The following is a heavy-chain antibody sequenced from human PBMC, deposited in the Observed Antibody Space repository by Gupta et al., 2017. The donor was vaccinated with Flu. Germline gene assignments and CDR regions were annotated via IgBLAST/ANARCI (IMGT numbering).Heavy chain of an antibody. V-gene: IGHV3-33*01. CDR2: IWFDGSNK. Sequence: QVQMVESGGGVVQPGRSLRLSCSASGVPFSNYARHWVRQAAGKGLEWVAVIWFDGSNKYYADSVKGRFTISRDNSNNTLYLQMNSLRAEDTAVYYWARDLCAGDCYSLTNYWGQGTLVTVSS. J-gene: IGHJ4*02. D-gene: IGHD2-21*02. CDR1: GVPFSNYA. CDR3: ARDLCAGDCYSLTNY.